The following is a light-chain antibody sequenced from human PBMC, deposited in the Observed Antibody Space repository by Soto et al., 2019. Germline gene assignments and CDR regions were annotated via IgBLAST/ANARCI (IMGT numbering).Light chain of an antibody. CDR3: HQRQSWPRT. Sequence: ELVLTQSPATLSSFPGDRVTLSCRASQYINTRLAWYQHRPGQAPSLLIYQTSIRAAGIPARFSASGTGTNFTLTISDVQPEDFAVYYCHQRQSWPRTFGQGTKVDIK. J-gene: IGKJ1*01. V-gene: IGKV3-11*01. CDR1: QYINTR. CDR2: QTS.